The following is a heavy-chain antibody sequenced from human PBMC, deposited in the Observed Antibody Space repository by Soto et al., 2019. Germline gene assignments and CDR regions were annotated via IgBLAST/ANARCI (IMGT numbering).Heavy chain of an antibody. Sequence: GGSLRLSCAASGFTFSSYAMSWVRQAPGKGLEWVSAISGSGGSTYYADSVKGRFTIPRDNSKNTLCLQMNSLRAEDTAVYYCPKDRPVATLEPPSHQYYFAYWGQGSMVTVCS. CDR2: ISGSGGST. CDR1: GFTFSSYA. J-gene: IGHJ4*02. CDR3: PKDRPVATLEPPSHQYYFAY. D-gene: IGHD2-2*01. V-gene: IGHV3-23*01.